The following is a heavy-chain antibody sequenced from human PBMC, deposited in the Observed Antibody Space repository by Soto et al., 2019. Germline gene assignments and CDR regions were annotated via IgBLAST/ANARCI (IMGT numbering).Heavy chain of an antibody. J-gene: IGHJ4*02. V-gene: IGHV4-34*10. D-gene: IGHD4-17*01. Sequence: SETLSLTCAVSGASFTGHYWSWIRQPPGKGLEWIGEVHHSGSTSYNPALKSRVTMSVDTSKNQFFLDLRSVTAVDTAVYYCARGVYGDYISYFDSWGQGTQVTVSS. CDR2: VHHSGST. CDR1: GASFTGHY. CDR3: ARGVYGDYISYFDS.